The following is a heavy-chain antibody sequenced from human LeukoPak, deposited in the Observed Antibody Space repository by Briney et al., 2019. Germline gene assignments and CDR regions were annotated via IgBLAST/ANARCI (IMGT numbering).Heavy chain of an antibody. CDR2: INTDGRGA. CDR1: GFTSSSYW. Sequence: VGSPRLSCAASGFTSSSYWMHWVRQAPGKGLVWVSRINTDGRGASYAHSVKGRFTISRDNAKNTLFLQMNSLRAEDTAVYYCARDIPPSPGKVFDYWGQGTPVTVSS. D-gene: IGHD4-23*01. CDR3: ARDIPPSPGKVFDY. V-gene: IGHV3-74*01. J-gene: IGHJ4*02.